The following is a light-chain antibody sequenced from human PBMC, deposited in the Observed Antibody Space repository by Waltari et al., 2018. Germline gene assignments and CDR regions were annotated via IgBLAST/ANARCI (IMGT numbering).Light chain of an antibody. Sequence: EIVLTQSPATLSLSPGDRATLSCRASQSISGYLAWYQQKPGQAPSLLIYDASDRASDIPTRFSGSRSGTDFTLTISSLEPEDFALYYCQQLTNWPPTFGQGTRVEVK. CDR2: DAS. J-gene: IGKJ1*01. CDR3: QQLTNWPPT. CDR1: QSISGY. V-gene: IGKV3-11*01.